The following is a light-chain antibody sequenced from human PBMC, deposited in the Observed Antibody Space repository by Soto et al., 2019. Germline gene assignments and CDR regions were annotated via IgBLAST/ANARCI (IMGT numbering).Light chain of an antibody. CDR2: GAS. CDR3: QHYGNSPPEYT. J-gene: IGKJ3*01. V-gene: IGKV3-20*01. CDR1: QSVSSSF. Sequence: EIGLTQSPGTLSLSPGERATLSCRASQSVSSSFLAWYQQRPGQAPRLLIFGASYRATGIPDRFSGTGSGTDFALTISKLGPEDFAVYYCQHYGNSPPEYTFGPGTKVD.